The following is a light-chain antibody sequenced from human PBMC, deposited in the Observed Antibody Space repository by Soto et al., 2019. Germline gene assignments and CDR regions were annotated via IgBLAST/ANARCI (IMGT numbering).Light chain of an antibody. J-gene: IGKJ5*01. V-gene: IGKV3-11*01. CDR1: RSVSSY. Sequence: EIVLTQSPATLSLSPGERATLSCRASRSVSSYLAWYQQKPDQAPRLLIYDASNRATGIPARFSGSGSGTDFTLTISSLEPEDVAVYYCQQRGNWPLTFGQGTRLVI. CDR2: DAS. CDR3: QQRGNWPLT.